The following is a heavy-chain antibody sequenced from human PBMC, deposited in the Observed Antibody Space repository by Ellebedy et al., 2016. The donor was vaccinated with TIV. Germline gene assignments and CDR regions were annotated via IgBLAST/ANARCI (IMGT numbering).Heavy chain of an antibody. CDR3: AKTRYGSGWYYFAY. CDR2: ISGSGGST. J-gene: IGHJ4*02. D-gene: IGHD6-19*01. CDR1: GFTFSSYA. Sequence: GGSLRLXXAASGFTFSSYAMSWVRQAPGKGLEWVSAISGSGGSTYYADSVKGRFTISRDNSKNTLYLQMNSLRVEDTAVYYCAKTRYGSGWYYFAYWGQGALVTVSS. V-gene: IGHV3-23*01.